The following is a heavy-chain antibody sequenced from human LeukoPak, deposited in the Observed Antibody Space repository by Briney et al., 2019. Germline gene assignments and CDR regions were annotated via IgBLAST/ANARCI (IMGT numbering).Heavy chain of an antibody. CDR3: AKETYNSGWFPDY. Sequence: GGSLRLSCAASGFTFSSSVMTWVRQAPGKGLEWVSVISGTGAITYYADSVKGRFTISRDNSKNTLYLQMNSLRAEDTALYYCAKETYNSGWFPDYWGQGTLVTVSS. D-gene: IGHD6-19*01. CDR1: GFTFSSSV. J-gene: IGHJ4*02. CDR2: ISGTGAIT. V-gene: IGHV3-23*01.